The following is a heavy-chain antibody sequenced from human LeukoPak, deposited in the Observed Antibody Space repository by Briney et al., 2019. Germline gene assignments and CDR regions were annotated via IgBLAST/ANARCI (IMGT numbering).Heavy chain of an antibody. CDR2: IWYDATEK. CDR1: GFTFRSYE. V-gene: IGHV3-33*08. J-gene: IGHJ6*02. CDR3: ARGSGLVVRGDAMDV. Sequence: GGSLRLSCAASGFTFRSYEMNWVRQAPGKGLEWVAIIWYDATEKYYADSVKGRFTVSRDNSKNTMFLQMNSLRAEDTAVYYCARGSGLVVRGDAMDVWGQGTTVTVFS. D-gene: IGHD3-22*01.